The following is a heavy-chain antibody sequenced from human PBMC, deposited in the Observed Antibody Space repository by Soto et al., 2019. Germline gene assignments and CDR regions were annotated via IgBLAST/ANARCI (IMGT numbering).Heavy chain of an antibody. D-gene: IGHD2-2*01. Sequence: GASVKVSCKASGYTFTSYGISWVRQAPGQGLEWMGWISAYNGNTNYAQKLQGRVTMTTDTSTSTAYRELRSLRSDDTAVYYCARGRPPRDIVVVPAAIPYYYYYGMDVWGQGTTVTVSS. CDR1: GYTFTSYG. CDR3: ARGRPPRDIVVVPAAIPYYYYYGMDV. CDR2: ISAYNGNT. V-gene: IGHV1-18*01. J-gene: IGHJ6*02.